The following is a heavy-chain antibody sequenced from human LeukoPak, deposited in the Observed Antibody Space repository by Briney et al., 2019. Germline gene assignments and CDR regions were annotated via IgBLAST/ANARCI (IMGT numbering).Heavy chain of an antibody. CDR2: IRSKANSYAT. Sequence: GGSLKLSCAASGFTFSGSAMHWVRQASGKGLEWVGRIRSKANSYATAYAASVKGRFTISRDDSKNTAYLQMNSLKAEDTAVYYCTRLSAAGTWGQGTLVTVSS. CDR3: TRLSAAGT. J-gene: IGHJ5*02. V-gene: IGHV3-73*01. D-gene: IGHD6-13*01. CDR1: GFTFSGSA.